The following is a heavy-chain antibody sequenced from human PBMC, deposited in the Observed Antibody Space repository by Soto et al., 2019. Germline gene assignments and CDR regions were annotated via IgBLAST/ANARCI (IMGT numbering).Heavy chain of an antibody. J-gene: IGHJ6*01. CDR3: ARHYSAMGV. Sequence: EVQLVETGGDLIQPGGSLRLSCAASGFTVSSDSMTWVRQAPGKGLEWISIIYSDNNTDYADSVKGRLSICRDTSKNILYLQMNSLRAEDTAEYYCARHYSAMGVWGQGTTVTVSS. CDR1: GFTVSSDS. CDR2: IYSDNNT. V-gene: IGHV3-53*02.